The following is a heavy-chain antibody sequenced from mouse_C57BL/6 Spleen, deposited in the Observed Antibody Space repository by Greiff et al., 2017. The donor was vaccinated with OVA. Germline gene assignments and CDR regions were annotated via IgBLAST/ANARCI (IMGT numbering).Heavy chain of an antibody. J-gene: IGHJ3*01. CDR1: GFTFSSYG. V-gene: IGHV5-6*01. CDR3: ARQGGLRAWFAY. Sequence: EVNLVESGGDLVKPGGSLKLSCAASGFTFSSYGMSWVRQTPDKRLEWVATISSGGSYTYYPDSVKGRFTISRDNAKNTLYLQMSSLKSEDTAMYYCARQGGLRAWFAYWGQGTLVTVSA. CDR2: ISSGGSYT. D-gene: IGHD2-4*01.